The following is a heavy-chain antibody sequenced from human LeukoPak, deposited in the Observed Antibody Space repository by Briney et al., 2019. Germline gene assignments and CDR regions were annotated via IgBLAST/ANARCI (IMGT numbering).Heavy chain of an antibody. J-gene: IGHJ6*03. CDR1: GGSISSYY. CDR2: IYYTGST. CDR3: ARFPGSAEYRHYYYMDV. D-gene: IGHD2-15*01. Sequence: PSETLSLTCTVSGGSISSYYWSWIRQPPGKGLEWIGYIYYTGSTDYNPSLKSRVTMSVDTSKNQFSLKLSSVTAADTAVYYCARFPGSAEYRHYYYMDVWGKGTTVTVSS. V-gene: IGHV4-59*01.